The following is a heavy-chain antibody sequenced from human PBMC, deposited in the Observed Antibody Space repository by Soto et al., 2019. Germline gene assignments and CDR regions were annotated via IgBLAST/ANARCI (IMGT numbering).Heavy chain of an antibody. V-gene: IGHV4-31*03. CDR1: GGSISSGGYY. CDR3: ARDKMAVRGLGVPSGMDV. J-gene: IGHJ6*04. D-gene: IGHD3-10*01. CDR2: IYYSGST. Sequence: PSANLSLTCTVSGGSISSGGYYWSWIRQHPGKGLEWIGYIYYSGSTYYNPSLKSRVTISVDTSKNQFSLKLSSVTAADTVVYYCARDKMAVRGLGVPSGMDVWGKGTTVTVYS.